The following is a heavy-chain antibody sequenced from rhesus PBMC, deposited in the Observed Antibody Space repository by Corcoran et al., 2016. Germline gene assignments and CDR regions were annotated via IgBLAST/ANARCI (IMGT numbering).Heavy chain of an antibody. CDR1: GGSISSNY. J-gene: IGHJ4*01. Sequence: QLQLQESGPGLVKPSETLSLTCAVSGGSISSNYWSWIRHPPGKGLEWIGRISGSGGSTDDNPALMSRVNSSTDASKNQVSLKLSSVTAADTAVYYCARERCYSGSYYYLHYFDYWGQGVLVTVSS. D-gene: IGHD3-16*01. V-gene: IGHV4-173*01. CDR2: ISGSGGST. CDR3: ARERCYSGSYYYLHYFDY.